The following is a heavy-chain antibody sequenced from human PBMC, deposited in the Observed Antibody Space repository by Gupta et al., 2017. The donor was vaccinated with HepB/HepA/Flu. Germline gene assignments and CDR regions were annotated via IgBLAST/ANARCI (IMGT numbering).Heavy chain of an antibody. J-gene: IGHJ4*02. CDR2: INPNSDDT. CDR3: ARGRTTQSAGFCSGGTCPPLNY. CDR1: GYNSIDYY. D-gene: IGHD2-15*01. V-gene: IGHV1-2*02. Sequence: QVQLVQSGAEVKKPGASVKVSCKASGYNSIDYYMHWVRQAPGQGLEWMGWINPNSDDTNYAQKFQGRVTMTRDTSFNTAYMELRSLRSDDTAVYYCARGRTTQSAGFCSGGTCPPLNYWGQGTLVTVSS.